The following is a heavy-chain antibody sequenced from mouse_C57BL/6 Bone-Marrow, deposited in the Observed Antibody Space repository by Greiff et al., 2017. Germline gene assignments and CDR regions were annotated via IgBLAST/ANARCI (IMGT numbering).Heavy chain of an antibody. CDR2: FYPGSGSI. CDR3: ARHEEGLRLRGYAMDY. J-gene: IGHJ4*01. V-gene: IGHV1-62-2*01. D-gene: IGHD3-2*02. CDR1: GYTFTEYT. Sequence: VQLQQSGAELVKPGASVKLSCTASGYTFTEYTIHWVKQRSGQGLEWIGWFYPGSGSIKYNEKFKDKATLTADKSSSTVYMELSSLTSEDSAVYFCARHEEGLRLRGYAMDYWGQGTSVTVSS.